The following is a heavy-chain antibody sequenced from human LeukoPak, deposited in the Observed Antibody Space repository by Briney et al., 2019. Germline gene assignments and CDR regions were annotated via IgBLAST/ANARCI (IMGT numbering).Heavy chain of an antibody. V-gene: IGHV3-30*02. CDR2: IRYDGSHK. CDR3: VKDPLKEGSYGSGIDWFDP. J-gene: IGHJ5*02. D-gene: IGHD3-10*01. CDR1: GFIFSNYG. Sequence: PGGSLRLSCAASGFIFSNYGMHWVRQAPGKGLEWVSFIRYDGSHKHYADSVKGRFTISRENSKKTLYLQMNSLRPEDTAMYYCVKDPLKEGSYGSGIDWFDPWGQGAQVTVSS.